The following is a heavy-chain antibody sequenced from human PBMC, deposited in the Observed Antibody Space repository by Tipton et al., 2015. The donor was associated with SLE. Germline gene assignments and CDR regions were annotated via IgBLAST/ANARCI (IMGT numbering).Heavy chain of an antibody. J-gene: IGHJ4*02. D-gene: IGHD2-21*01. V-gene: IGHV1-2*06. CDR2: INPNSGAT. Sequence: QLVQSGAEVKKPGASVTVSCKASGYTFTAYYIHWVRQAPGEGLEWMGRINPNSGATNFAQQFQGRVTMTRDTSINTVYMEVSSLTSDDPARYYCAREEASCGGDCYPDYWGQGTLVTVSS. CDR3: AREEASCGGDCYPDY. CDR1: GYTFTAYY.